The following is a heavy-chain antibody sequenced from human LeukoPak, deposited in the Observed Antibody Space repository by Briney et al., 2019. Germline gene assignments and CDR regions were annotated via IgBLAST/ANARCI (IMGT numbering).Heavy chain of an antibody. CDR2: INPNSGNT. CDR3: ARVDGSSDY. CDR1: GYTFTTLD. Sequence: ASVKVSCKASGYTFTTLDINWVRQATGQGLEWMGWINPNSGNTGYAQKFQGRVTITRDTSISTAYMELSNLRSEDTAVYYCARVDGSSDYWGQGTLVTVSS. J-gene: IGHJ4*02. V-gene: IGHV1-8*03. D-gene: IGHD2-15*01.